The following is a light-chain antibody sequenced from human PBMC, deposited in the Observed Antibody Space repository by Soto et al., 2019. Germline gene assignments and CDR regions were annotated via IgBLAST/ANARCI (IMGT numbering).Light chain of an antibody. CDR3: QQHDILPIT. V-gene: IGKV3-20*01. Sequence: EFVLTQSPGTLSLSPGERAALSCRASQTVRNNYLAWYQQKPGQAPRLLIYDASSRATGIPDRFSGGGSGTDFTLTISRLEPEDFALYYCQQHDILPITFGQGTRLEIK. CDR1: QTVRNNY. J-gene: IGKJ5*01. CDR2: DAS.